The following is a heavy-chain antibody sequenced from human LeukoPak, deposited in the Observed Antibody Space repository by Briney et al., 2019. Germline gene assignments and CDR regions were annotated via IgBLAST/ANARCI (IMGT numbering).Heavy chain of an antibody. CDR3: ARDSSGWYLGAFDI. D-gene: IGHD6-19*01. CDR2: INHSGST. J-gene: IGHJ3*02. V-gene: IGHV4-34*01. CDR1: GGSFSGYY. Sequence: SETLSLTCAVYGGSFSGYYWSWIRQPPGKGLEWIGEINHSGSTNYNPSLKSRVTISVDTSKNQFSLKLSSVTAADTAVYYCARDSSGWYLGAFDIWGQGTMVTVSS.